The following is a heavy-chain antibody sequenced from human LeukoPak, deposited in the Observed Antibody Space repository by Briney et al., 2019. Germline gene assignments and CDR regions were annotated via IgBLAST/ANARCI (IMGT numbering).Heavy chain of an antibody. CDR3: ARGSLGARAFDI. V-gene: IGHV4-34*01. CDR1: GGSFSGYY. CDR2: INHSGST. D-gene: IGHD3-10*01. J-gene: IGHJ3*02. Sequence: KASETLSLTCAVYGGSFSGYYWSWIRQPPGKGLEWIGEINHSGSTNHNPSLKSRVTISVDTSKNQFSLKLSSVTAADTAVYYCARGSLGARAFDIWGQGTTVTVSS.